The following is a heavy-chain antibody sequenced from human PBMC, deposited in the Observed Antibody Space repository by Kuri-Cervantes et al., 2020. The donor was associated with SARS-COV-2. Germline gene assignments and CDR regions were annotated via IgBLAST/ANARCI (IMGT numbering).Heavy chain of an antibody. CDR3: AKEDGYCSSTSCPGGAFDI. CDR1: GFTVSSNY. CDR2: IYSGGST. J-gene: IGHJ3*02. D-gene: IGHD2-2*01. Sequence: GESLKISCAASGFTVSSNYMSWVRQAPGKGLEWVSVIYSGGSTYYADSVKGRFTISRDNSKNSLYLQMNSLRAEDTALYYCAKEDGYCSSTSCPGGAFDIWGQGTMVTVSS. V-gene: IGHV3-53*05.